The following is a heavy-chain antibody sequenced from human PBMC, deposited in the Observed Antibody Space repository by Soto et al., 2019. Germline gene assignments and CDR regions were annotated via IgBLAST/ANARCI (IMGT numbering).Heavy chain of an antibody. Sequence: QVQLVQSGAEVKKPGASVKLSCKTSGYMFPSYGISWVRQAPGQGLEWMGWISTYNGKTKYAQGLQGRVTMTTDTPTTIVYMEVRSLRSDDTAIYYCARSTTVGTPPSDHWGQGTLVTVSS. CDR3: ARSTTVGTPPSDH. CDR2: ISTYNGKT. D-gene: IGHD1-1*01. J-gene: IGHJ4*02. V-gene: IGHV1-18*04. CDR1: GYMFPSYG.